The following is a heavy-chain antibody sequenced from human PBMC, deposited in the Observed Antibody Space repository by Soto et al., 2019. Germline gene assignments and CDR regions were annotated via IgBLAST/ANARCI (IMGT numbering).Heavy chain of an antibody. D-gene: IGHD4-4*01. CDR2: IIPFIGTA. CDR1: GGTFSSYA. Sequence: QVQLVQSGAEVKKPGSSVTVSCKASGGTFSSYAISWVRQAPGQGLEWMGRIIPFIGTANYAQKFQGRVTITAEEATSTAYMELTSLRSEDTAVYYCARVVMTTVTASYYYGMDVWGQGTTVTFSS. V-gene: IGHV1-69*01. J-gene: IGHJ6*02. CDR3: ARVVMTTVTASYYYGMDV.